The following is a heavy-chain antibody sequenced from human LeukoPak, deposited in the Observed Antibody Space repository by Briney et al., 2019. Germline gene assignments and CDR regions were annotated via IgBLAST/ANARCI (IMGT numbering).Heavy chain of an antibody. V-gene: IGHV4-30-2*01. CDR3: AREVLWFGESQDAFDI. Sequence: PSQTLSLTCTVSGGSISSGGYYWSWIRQPPGKGLEWIGYIYHSGSTYYNPSLKSRVTISVDRSKNQFSLKLSSVTAADTAVYYCAREVLWFGESQDAFDIWGQGTMVTVSS. D-gene: IGHD3-10*01. CDR1: GGSISSGGYY. CDR2: IYHSGST. J-gene: IGHJ3*02.